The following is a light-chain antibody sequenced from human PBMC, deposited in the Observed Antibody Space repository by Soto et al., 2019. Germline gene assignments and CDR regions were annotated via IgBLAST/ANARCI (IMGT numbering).Light chain of an antibody. J-gene: IGLJ2*01. Sequence: QSALTQPRSVSGSPGQSVTISCTGTSSDVCGYNYVSWYQQHPGKAPKLMIYDVSKRPSGVPDRFSGSKSGNTASLTISGLQAEDEADYYCCSYAGSYTPVVFGGGTKLTVL. V-gene: IGLV2-11*01. CDR1: SSDVCGYNY. CDR2: DVS. CDR3: CSYAGSYTPVV.